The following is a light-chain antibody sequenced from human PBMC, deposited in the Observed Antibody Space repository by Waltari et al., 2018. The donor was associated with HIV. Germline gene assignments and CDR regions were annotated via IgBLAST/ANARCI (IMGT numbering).Light chain of an antibody. CDR2: EVT. Sequence: QSALTQPASVSGSPGQSITISCTGTSSDVGSYNVVSWYQQHPGKAPKLMIYEVTKRPSGVSNRFSGSKSVNTASLTISGLQAEDEADYYCCSYAGRSTHVFGTRTKVTVL. CDR1: SSDVGSYNV. J-gene: IGLJ1*01. CDR3: CSYAGRSTHV. V-gene: IGLV2-23*02.